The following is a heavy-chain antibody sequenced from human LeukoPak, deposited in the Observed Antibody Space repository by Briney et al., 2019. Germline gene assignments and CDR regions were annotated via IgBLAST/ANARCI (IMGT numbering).Heavy chain of an antibody. J-gene: IGHJ4*02. CDR1: GGSFSGYY. V-gene: IGHV4-34*01. CDR3: ARGGGYCSGGSCYRPKSYYFDY. CDR2: INHSGST. D-gene: IGHD2-15*01. Sequence: SETLSLTYAVYGGSFSGYYWSWIRQPPGKGLEWIGEINHSGSTNYNPSLKSRVTISVDTSKNQFSLKLSSVTAADTAVYYCARGGGYCSGGSCYRPKSYYFDYWGQGTLVTVSS.